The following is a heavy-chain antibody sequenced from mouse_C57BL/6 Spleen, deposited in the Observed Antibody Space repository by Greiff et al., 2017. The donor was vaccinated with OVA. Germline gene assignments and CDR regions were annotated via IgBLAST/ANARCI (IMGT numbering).Heavy chain of an antibody. J-gene: IGHJ2*01. CDR3: ASAWERGCFGC. Sequence: QVQLKQPGPELVMPAASLKLSCKASGYTFTTYCMHWVKQRPGQGLEWIGDIDPPDSYTNYNQKFKRKSTLTADKSSSTAYMHHSSLRSEDSAVYYCASAWERGCFGCWGQGTALTVSS. D-gene: IGHD4-1*01. CDR2: IDPPDSYT. V-gene: IGHV1-69*01. CDR1: GYTFTTYC.